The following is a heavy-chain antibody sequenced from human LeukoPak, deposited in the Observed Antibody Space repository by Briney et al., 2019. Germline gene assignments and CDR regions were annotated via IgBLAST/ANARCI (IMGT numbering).Heavy chain of an antibody. J-gene: IGHJ4*02. CDR2: IYYTGST. Sequence: SETLSLTCAVYGGSFSGYYWSWIRQPPEMGLEWIGYIYYTGSTNYNPSLKSRVTISVDTSKNQFSLKLSSVTAADTAVYYCARRAKGYCSGGSCYHFDYWGQGTLVTVSS. V-gene: IGHV4-59*08. CDR3: ARRAKGYCSGGSCYHFDY. D-gene: IGHD2-15*01. CDR1: GGSFSGYY.